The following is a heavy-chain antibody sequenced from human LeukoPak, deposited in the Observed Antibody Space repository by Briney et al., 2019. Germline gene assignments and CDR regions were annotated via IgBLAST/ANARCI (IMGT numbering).Heavy chain of an antibody. V-gene: IGHV1-8*01. CDR3: ARGLKVRGVISAYYYMDV. CDR1: GYTFTSYD. D-gene: IGHD3-10*01. Sequence: ASVKVSCKASGYTFTSYDINWVRQATGQGLEWMGWMSPNSGNTGYAQKFQGRVTMTRNTSISTAYMELSSLRSEDTAVYYCARGLKVRGVISAYYYMDVWGKGTTVTISS. CDR2: MSPNSGNT. J-gene: IGHJ6*03.